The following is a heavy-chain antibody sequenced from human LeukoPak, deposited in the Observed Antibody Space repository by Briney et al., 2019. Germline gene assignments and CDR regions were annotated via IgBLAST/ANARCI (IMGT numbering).Heavy chain of an antibody. Sequence: ASVTVSFKASGYTFTSYDINWVRQAPGQGLEWMGWMNPNSGNTGYAQKFQGRVTMTRNTSISTAYMELSSLRSEDTAVYYCARVEAAAGCYYGMDVWGQGTTVTVSS. CDR1: GYTFTSYD. CDR2: MNPNSGNT. D-gene: IGHD6-13*01. CDR3: ARVEAAAGCYYGMDV. J-gene: IGHJ6*02. V-gene: IGHV1-8*01.